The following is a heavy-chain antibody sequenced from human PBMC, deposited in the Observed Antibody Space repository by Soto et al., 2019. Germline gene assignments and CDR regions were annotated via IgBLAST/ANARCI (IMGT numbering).Heavy chain of an antibody. CDR2: IWYDGSNK. CDR3: ARDRTTVTTLRSWSRKVYYYYGMDV. J-gene: IGHJ6*02. V-gene: IGHV3-33*01. D-gene: IGHD4-17*01. CDR1: GFTFSSYG. Sequence: GGSLRLSCAASGFTFSSYGMHWVRQAPGKGLEWVAVIWYDGSNKYYADSVKGRFTISRDNSKNTLHLQMNSLRAEDTAVYYCARDRTTVTTLRSWSRKVYYYYGMDVWGQGTTVTVSS.